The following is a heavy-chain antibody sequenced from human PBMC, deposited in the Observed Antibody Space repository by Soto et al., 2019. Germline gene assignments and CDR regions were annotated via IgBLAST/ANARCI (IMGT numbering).Heavy chain of an antibody. Sequence: SETLSLTCSVSNGSVSTDPFYWTWIRQHPGKGLEWIGYIYYRGNTYYHPSLKSRVSISIDSSKNQFSLRLNSVTAADTAVYYCARDLHVGATTAGLGGYYYYGMDVWGQGTTVTVSS. CDR2: IYYRGNT. CDR3: ARDLHVGATTAGLGGYYYYGMDV. J-gene: IGHJ6*02. D-gene: IGHD1-26*01. CDR1: NGSVSTDPFY. V-gene: IGHV4-31*03.